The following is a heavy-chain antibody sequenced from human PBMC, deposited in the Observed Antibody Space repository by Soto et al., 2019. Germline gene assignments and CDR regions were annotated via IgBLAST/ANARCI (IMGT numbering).Heavy chain of an antibody. J-gene: IGHJ4*02. Sequence: SETLSLTCTVSGGSISPYYWGWIRQPPGKGPEWIGYIYYTGSTNYNPSLKSRVTISLDTSKSQFSLKVNSVTAADTAVYYCARGSARNTIFGVVIPAFDYWGQGTLVTVPQ. CDR2: IYYTGST. CDR1: GGSISPYY. V-gene: IGHV4-59*01. D-gene: IGHD3-3*01. CDR3: ARGSARNTIFGVVIPAFDY.